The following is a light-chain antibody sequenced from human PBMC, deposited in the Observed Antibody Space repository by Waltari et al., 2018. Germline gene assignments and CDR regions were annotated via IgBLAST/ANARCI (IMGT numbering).Light chain of an antibody. J-gene: IGKJ2*01. V-gene: IGKV1-33*01. Sequence: DIQMTQSPSSLSASVGDRVTITCQASQDISNYLNWYQQKPGKAPKLLIYDASNLETGVSSRFSGSGSGTDFTFTISSLQPEDIATYYCQQYDNPSYTFGQGTKLEIK. CDR3: QQYDNPSYT. CDR1: QDISNY. CDR2: DAS.